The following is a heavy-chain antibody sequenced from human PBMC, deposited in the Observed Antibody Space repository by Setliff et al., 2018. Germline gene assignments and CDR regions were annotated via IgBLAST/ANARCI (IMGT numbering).Heavy chain of an antibody. D-gene: IGHD2-21*01. Sequence: ASVKVSCQASGYTFTSYGISWVRQAPGQGLEWMGWISGYNGNTNYAQKVQGRVTMTTDTSTGTIYMELRSLRSDDTAVYYCARAPRGPLSVVLALDYWGQGTLVTVSS. CDR1: GYTFTSYG. V-gene: IGHV1-18*01. CDR3: ARAPRGPLSVVLALDY. J-gene: IGHJ4*02. CDR2: ISGYNGNT.